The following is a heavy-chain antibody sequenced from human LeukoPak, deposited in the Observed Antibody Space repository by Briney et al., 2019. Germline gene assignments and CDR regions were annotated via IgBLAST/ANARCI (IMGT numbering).Heavy chain of an antibody. CDR3: ERGLLLSLLWGVPMSVGLLL. J-gene: IGHJ3*01. CDR1: LYTFRVYI. Sequence: GGSLRLSCVASLYTFRVYIMSWGRQAPGKGLEWVSFIDTSGTYIYYGESMKGRFTISRDNAKNSLYLQMNGLRAEDTAVYYCERGLLLSLLWGVPMSVGLLLWGQGTMVAVSS. D-gene: IGHD3-22*01. CDR2: IDTSGTYI. V-gene: IGHV3-21*01.